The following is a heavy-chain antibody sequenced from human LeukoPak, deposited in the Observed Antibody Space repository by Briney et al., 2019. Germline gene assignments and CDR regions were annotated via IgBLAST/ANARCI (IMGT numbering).Heavy chain of an antibody. CDR1: GYTFTGYY. J-gene: IGHJ4*02. CDR3: ARDIGSSWPFDY. CDR2: INPNSGGT. D-gene: IGHD6-13*01. Sequence: ASVKVSCKASGYTFTGYYMHWVRQAPGQGLEWMGWINPNSGGTNYAQKFQGRVTMTRDTSISTAYMELSRLRSDDTAVYYCARDIGSSWPFDYWGQGTLVTVSS. V-gene: IGHV1-2*02.